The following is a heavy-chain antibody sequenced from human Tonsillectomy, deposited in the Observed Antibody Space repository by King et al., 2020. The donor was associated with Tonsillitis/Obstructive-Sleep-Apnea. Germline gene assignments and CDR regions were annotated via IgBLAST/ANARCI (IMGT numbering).Heavy chain of an antibody. Sequence: VQLVESGGGLVQPGGSLRLSCAASGFTFSSYEMNWVRQAPGKGLEWGSYISSSNTIYYADSVKGRFTIPRDNAKNSLYLQMNSLRAEDTAVYYCARGPGDWNFDLWGRGTLVSVSS. V-gene: IGHV3-48*03. CDR3: ARGPGDWNFDL. CDR1: GFTFSSYE. D-gene: IGHD1-14*01. J-gene: IGHJ2*01. CDR2: ISSSNTI.